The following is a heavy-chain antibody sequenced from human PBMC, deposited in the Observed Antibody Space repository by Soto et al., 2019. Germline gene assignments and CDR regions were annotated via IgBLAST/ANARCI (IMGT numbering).Heavy chain of an antibody. V-gene: IGHV1-2*04. J-gene: IGHJ4*02. CDR1: GYTFTGYY. D-gene: IGHD3-3*01. CDR3: ARHTHPARYYDFWSGYYPLDY. CDR2: INPNSGGT. Sequence: ASVKVSCKASGYTFTGYYMHWVRQAPGQGLEWMGWINPNSGGTNYAQKFQGWVTMTRDTSISTAYMELSRLRSDDTAVYYCARHTHPARYYDFWSGYYPLDYWGQGTLVTVSS.